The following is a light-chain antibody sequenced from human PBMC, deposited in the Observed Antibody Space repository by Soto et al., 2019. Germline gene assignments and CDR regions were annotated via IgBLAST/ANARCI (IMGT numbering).Light chain of an antibody. Sequence: EILVTQSPATLSASPWEIASLSCRASRIFSNNLAWYQQKPGQAPRLLIYGASTRATGIPDRFSGSGSGTEFTLTISSLQSEDFAVYYCQQYNVWPQTFGQGTKVDIK. CDR2: GAS. J-gene: IGKJ1*01. V-gene: IGKV3-15*01. CDR3: QQYNVWPQT. CDR1: RIFSNN.